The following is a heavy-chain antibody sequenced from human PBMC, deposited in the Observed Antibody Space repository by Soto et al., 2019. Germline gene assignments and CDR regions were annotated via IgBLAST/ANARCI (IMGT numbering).Heavy chain of an antibody. Sequence: SVQTLVNPTQTLTLTCIFSGFSLRTSGVCVCWIRQPPGKALEWLGFIYWNDDKRYSPSLKSRLTITKDTSKNQVVLTMTNMDPVDTATYYCAKSGSSGWYGWFDPWGQGTLVTVSS. J-gene: IGHJ5*02. D-gene: IGHD6-19*01. V-gene: IGHV2-5*01. CDR2: IYWNDDK. CDR3: AKSGSSGWYGWFDP. CDR1: GFSLRTSGVC.